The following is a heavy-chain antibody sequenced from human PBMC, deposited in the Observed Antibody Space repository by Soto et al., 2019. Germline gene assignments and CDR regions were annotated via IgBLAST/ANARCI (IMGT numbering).Heavy chain of an antibody. V-gene: IGHV3-33*01. CDR1: GFTFSSYG. J-gene: IGHJ6*03. CDR2: IWYDGSNK. CDR3: ARCGSCYSVYYYYYYMDV. Sequence: GGSLRLSCASSGFTFSSYGMHWVRQAPGKGLEWVAVIWYDGSNKYYADSVKGRFTISRDNSKNTLYLQMNSLRAEDTAVYYCARCGSCYSVYYYYYYMDVWGKGTTVTVSS. D-gene: IGHD2-15*01.